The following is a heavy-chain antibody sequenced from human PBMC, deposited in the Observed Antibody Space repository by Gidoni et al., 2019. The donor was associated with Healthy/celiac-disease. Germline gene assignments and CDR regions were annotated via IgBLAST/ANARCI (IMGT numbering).Heavy chain of an antibody. CDR3: AKVYYGGYNGGYFDL. Sequence: QVQLVESGGGVVQPGRSLRLSCAASGFTFSSYGMHWFRQAPGKGLEWVAVISYDGSNKYYADSVKGRFTISRDNSKNTLYLQMNSLRAEDTAVYYCAKVYYGGYNGGYFDLWGRGTLVTVSS. J-gene: IGHJ2*01. CDR2: ISYDGSNK. D-gene: IGHD3-16*01. V-gene: IGHV3-30*18. CDR1: GFTFSSYG.